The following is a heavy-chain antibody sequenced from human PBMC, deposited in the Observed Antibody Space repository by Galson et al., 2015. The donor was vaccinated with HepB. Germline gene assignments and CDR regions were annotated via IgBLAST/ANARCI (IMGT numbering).Heavy chain of an antibody. CDR3: VRDAGRYCSGASCYPGYDY. J-gene: IGHJ4*02. Sequence: SVKVSCKASGYTFISYGVIWVRQAPGQGLEWMGWISTYNGNTKYAQKFQGRVTMTTDTSTSTAYMDLRSLRSDDTAVYFCVRDAGRYCSGASCYPGYDYWGQGTLVDCSS. V-gene: IGHV1-18*01. CDR1: GYTFISYG. D-gene: IGHD2-15*01. CDR2: ISTYNGNT.